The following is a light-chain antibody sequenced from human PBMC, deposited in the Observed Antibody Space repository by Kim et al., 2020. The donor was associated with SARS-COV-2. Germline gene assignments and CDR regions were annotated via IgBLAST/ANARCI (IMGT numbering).Light chain of an antibody. V-gene: IGKV3-11*01. J-gene: IGKJ4*01. CDR2: DAS. CDR3: QQRSSWPLT. Sequence: DIVLTQSPATLSLSPGERATLSCRASQSVSTYLAWYQQRSGQAPRVLIYDASNRATGIPARFSGSGSGTDFTLPISSLQPEDFAVYYCQQRSSWPLTFGGGAKVEIK. CDR1: QSVSTY.